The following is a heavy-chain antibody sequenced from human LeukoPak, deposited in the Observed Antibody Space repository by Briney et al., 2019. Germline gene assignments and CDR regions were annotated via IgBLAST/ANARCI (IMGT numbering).Heavy chain of an antibody. CDR2: INPNSGGT. V-gene: IGHV1-2*04. Sequence: GASVKVSCKASGYTFTGYYMHWVRQAPGQGLEWMGWINPNSGGTNYAQKFQGWVTMTWDTSISTAYMELSRLRSDDTAVYYCARGGYDSSGYYDYWGQGTLVTVSS. CDR1: GYTFTGYY. D-gene: IGHD3-22*01. CDR3: ARGGYDSSGYYDY. J-gene: IGHJ4*02.